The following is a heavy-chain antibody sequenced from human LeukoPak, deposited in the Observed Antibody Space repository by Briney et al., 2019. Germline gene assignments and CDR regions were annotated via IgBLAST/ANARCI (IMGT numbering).Heavy chain of an antibody. V-gene: IGHV3-48*01. CDR2: IGISSGNT. D-gene: IGHD5-24*01. J-gene: IGHJ4*02. CDR3: ARDYKYAFDN. CDR1: GFTFSAYI. Sequence: GGSLRLSCAASGFTFSAYIMNWVRQAPGKGLEWISYIGISSGNTKYADSVKGRFTIPGDKAKNSLYLQMNSLRVEDTAVYYCARDYKYAFDNWGQGTLVTVSS.